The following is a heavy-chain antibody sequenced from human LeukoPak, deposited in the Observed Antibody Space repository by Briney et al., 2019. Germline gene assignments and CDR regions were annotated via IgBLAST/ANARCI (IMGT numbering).Heavy chain of an antibody. CDR2: TRNKANSYTT. CDR3: ARVPYYYDSSGYLPDY. Sequence: PGGSLRLSCAASGFTFSDHYMDWVRQAPGKGLEWVGRTRNKANSYTTEYAASVKGRFTILRDDSKNSPYLQMNSLKTEDTAVYYCARVPYYYDSSGYLPDYWGQGTLVTVSS. V-gene: IGHV3-72*01. J-gene: IGHJ4*02. CDR1: GFTFSDHY. D-gene: IGHD3-22*01.